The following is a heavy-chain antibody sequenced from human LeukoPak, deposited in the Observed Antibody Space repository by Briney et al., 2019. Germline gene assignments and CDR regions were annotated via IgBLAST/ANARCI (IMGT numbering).Heavy chain of an antibody. D-gene: IGHD4-23*01. J-gene: IGHJ5*02. Sequence: ASVTVSCKASGYTFTNNYMHWVRQAPGQGLEWMAVINPSGTTTTYARKFQGRLTLTRDMSTTTDYMELSSLTSEDTAMYYCARDHSVEDRAWWFDPWGQGTLVTVSS. V-gene: IGHV1-46*01. CDR1: GYTFTNNY. CDR3: ARDHSVEDRAWWFDP. CDR2: INPSGTTT.